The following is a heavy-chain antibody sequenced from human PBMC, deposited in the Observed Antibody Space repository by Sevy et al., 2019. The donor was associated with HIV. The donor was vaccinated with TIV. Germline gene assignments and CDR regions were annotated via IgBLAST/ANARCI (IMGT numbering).Heavy chain of an antibody. D-gene: IGHD5-18*01. J-gene: IGHJ4*02. CDR2: MFPADSDT. CDR3: ERKPVGNQNTAMVPYFDF. CDR1: GYSFTNYW. Sequence: GESLKISCKGSGYSFTNYWIGWVRQMPGKGLEWMGIMFPADSDTRYSPSFQGQVPITAHKSITTAILQWSSLKASDTTIYYCERKPVGNQNTAMVPYFDFWGQGTLVTVSS. V-gene: IGHV5-51*01.